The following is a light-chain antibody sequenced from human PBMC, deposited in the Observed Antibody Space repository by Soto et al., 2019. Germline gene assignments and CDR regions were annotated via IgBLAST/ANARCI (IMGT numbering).Light chain of an antibody. CDR1: SSDVGGYNY. CDR2: EVS. J-gene: IGLJ3*02. V-gene: IGLV2-14*03. CDR3: TSFTSGNTWV. Sequence: QSVLTQPASVSGSPGQSITISCTGTSSDVGGYNYVSWFQQHPGKAPKLKIYEVSNRPSGVSNRFSGSKSGYTASLTISELHAEEEADYYCTSFTSGNTWVFGGGTKVTVL.